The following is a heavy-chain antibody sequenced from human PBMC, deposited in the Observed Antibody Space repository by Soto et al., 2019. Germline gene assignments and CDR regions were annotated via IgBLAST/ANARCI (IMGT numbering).Heavy chain of an antibody. J-gene: IGHJ4*02. Sequence: SETLSLTCAVYGGSFSGYYWSWIRQPPGKGLEWIGEINHSGSTNYNPSLKSRVTISVDTSKNQFSLKLSSVTAADTAVYYCARAEVGEGVTMVRGGTFDYWGQGTLVTVSS. CDR2: INHSGST. CDR1: GGSFSGYY. CDR3: ARAEVGEGVTMVRGGTFDY. D-gene: IGHD3-10*01. V-gene: IGHV4-34*01.